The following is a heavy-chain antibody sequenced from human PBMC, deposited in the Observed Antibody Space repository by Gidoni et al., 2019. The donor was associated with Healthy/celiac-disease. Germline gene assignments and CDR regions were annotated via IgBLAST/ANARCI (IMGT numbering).Heavy chain of an antibody. V-gene: IGHV3-49*05. D-gene: IGHD6-13*01. Sequence: EVQLVESGGGLVKPGRSLSLSCTASGFTFGDYAMSWFRQAPGKGLEWVGFIRSKAYGGTTEYAASVKGRFTISRDDSKSIAYLQMNSLKTEDTAVYYCTRGRRYSSRYWFDPWGQGTLVTVSS. CDR1: GFTFGDYA. CDR2: IRSKAYGGTT. CDR3: TRGRRYSSRYWFDP. J-gene: IGHJ5*02.